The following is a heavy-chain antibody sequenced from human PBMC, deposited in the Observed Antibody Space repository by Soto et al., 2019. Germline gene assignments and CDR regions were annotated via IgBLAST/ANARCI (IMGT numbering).Heavy chain of an antibody. CDR1: GFTFSSNW. CDR2: INSDGSST. Sequence: EVQLVESGGGLVQPGGSLRLSCAASGFTFSSNWMHWVRQAPGKGLVWVSRINSDGSSTSYADSVKGRFTISRDNAKNTLYLKMNSLRAEDTAVYYCARVDDYSQPGFDYWGQGTLVTVSS. V-gene: IGHV3-74*01. J-gene: IGHJ4*02. D-gene: IGHD4-4*01. CDR3: ARVDDYSQPGFDY.